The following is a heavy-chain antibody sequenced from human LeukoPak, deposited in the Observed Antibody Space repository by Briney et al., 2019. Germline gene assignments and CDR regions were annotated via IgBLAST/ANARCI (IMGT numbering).Heavy chain of an antibody. CDR2: ISGSGSST. D-gene: IGHD1-26*01. V-gene: IGHV3-23*01. CDR3: AKDVYSGSYYGDFDY. J-gene: IGHJ4*02. CDR1: GFTFSSYA. Sequence: PGGSLRLSCAASGFTFSSYAMSWVRQAPGKGLEWVSAISGSGSSTYYADSVKGRFTISRDNSKNTLYLQMNSLRAEDTAVYYCAKDVYSGSYYGDFDYWGQGTLVTVSS.